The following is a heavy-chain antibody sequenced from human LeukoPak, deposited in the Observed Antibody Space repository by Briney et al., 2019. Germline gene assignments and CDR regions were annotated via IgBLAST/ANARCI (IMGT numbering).Heavy chain of an antibody. CDR2: IYTSGST. CDR3: ARIPKPGIAVAGMVHDWFDP. CDR1: GGSISSGSYY. Sequence: PSQTLSLTCTVSGGSISSGSYYWSWIRQPAGKGLEWIGRIYTSGSTNYNPSLKSRVTISVDTSKSQFSLKLSSVTAADTAVYYCARIPKPGIAVAGMVHDWFDPWGQGTLVTVSS. J-gene: IGHJ5*02. V-gene: IGHV4-61*02. D-gene: IGHD6-19*01.